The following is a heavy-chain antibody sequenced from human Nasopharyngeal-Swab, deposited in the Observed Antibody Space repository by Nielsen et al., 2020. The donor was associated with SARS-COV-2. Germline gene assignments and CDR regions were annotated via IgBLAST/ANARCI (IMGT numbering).Heavy chain of an antibody. CDR1: GFTFNNYN. D-gene: IGHD3-3*01. CDR3: ARDGLDYDFWSAYFMDV. CDR2: ISSSSSYI. V-gene: IGHV3-21*01. J-gene: IGHJ6*02. Sequence: GGSLRLSCAAAGFTFNNYNFHWVRQAPGKGLEWVSSISSSSSYIYYADSVEGRFTISRDNAKNSLYLQMNSLRAEDTAVYYCARDGLDYDFWSAYFMDVWGQGTTVTVSS.